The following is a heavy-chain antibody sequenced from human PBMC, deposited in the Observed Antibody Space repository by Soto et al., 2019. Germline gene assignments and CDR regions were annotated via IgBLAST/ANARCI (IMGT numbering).Heavy chain of an antibody. D-gene: IGHD6-25*01. V-gene: IGHV3-30*18. CDR3: AKDLGDSSADDGADY. Sequence: QVQLVESGGGVVQPGRSLRLSCAASGFTFSTYDMHWVRQAPGKGLEWVAVISSDGSNEYYADSVKARFTISRDNSKNTLYVRMNSLRAEDTAVYYCAKDLGDSSADDGADYWGQGTLVTVSS. J-gene: IGHJ4*02. CDR1: GFTFSTYD. CDR2: ISSDGSNE.